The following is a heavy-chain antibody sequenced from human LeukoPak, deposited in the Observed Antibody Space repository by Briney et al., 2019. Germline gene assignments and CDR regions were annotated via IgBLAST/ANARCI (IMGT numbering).Heavy chain of an antibody. J-gene: IGHJ3*02. CDR3: ATNGLRFLEWLLDAFDI. CDR2: MSPNSGNT. D-gene: IGHD3-3*01. CDR1: GYTFTSYD. V-gene: IGHV1-8*01. Sequence: GASVKVSCKASGYTFTSYDINWVRQATGQGLEWMGWMSPNSGNTGYAQKFQGRVTMTRNTSISTAYMELSSLRSEDTAVYYCATNGLRFLEWLLDAFDIWGQGTMVTVSS.